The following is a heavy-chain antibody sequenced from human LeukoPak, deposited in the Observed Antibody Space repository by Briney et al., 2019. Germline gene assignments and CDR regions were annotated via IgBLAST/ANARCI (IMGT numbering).Heavy chain of an antibody. D-gene: IGHD2-2*01. CDR2: IYYSGST. J-gene: IGHJ3*02. Sequence: SETLSLTCTVSGGSISDYYWSWIRQPPREGLEWIGYIYYSGSTNYTPSLKSRVTISINTSKNQFSLRLSSVTAAGTAVYYCAGATSREAFDIWGQGTRVTVSS. CDR1: GGSISDYY. V-gene: IGHV4-59*01. CDR3: AGATSREAFDI.